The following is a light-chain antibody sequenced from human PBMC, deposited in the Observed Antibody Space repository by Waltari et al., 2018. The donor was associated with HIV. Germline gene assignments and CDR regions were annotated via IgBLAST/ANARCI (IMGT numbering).Light chain of an antibody. Sequence: DIVMTQSPDSLVVSLGERATINCKSSQTILYSSNNKNYLAWYQQKPGQPPKLLIYWASTRESGVPDRCRGSGSGSDFTLTISSLQAEDVAVYYCQQYYDTPQTFGQGTKVEIK. J-gene: IGKJ1*01. CDR2: WAS. V-gene: IGKV4-1*01. CDR3: QQYYDTPQT. CDR1: QTILYSSNNKNY.